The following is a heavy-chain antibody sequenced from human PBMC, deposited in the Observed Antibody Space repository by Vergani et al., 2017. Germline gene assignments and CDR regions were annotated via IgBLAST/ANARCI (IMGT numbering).Heavy chain of an antibody. CDR2: INSDGSST. V-gene: IGHV3-74*01. D-gene: IGHD3-10*01. Sequence: EVQLVESGGGLVQPGGSLRLSCAASGFTFSSYWMHWVRQAPGKGLVWVSRINSDGSSTSYADSVKGRFTISRDNAKNTLYLQMNSLRAEDTAVYYCARGFYGSGSRHWFDPWGQGTLVTVSS. J-gene: IGHJ5*02. CDR1: GFTFSSYW. CDR3: ARGFYGSGSRHWFDP.